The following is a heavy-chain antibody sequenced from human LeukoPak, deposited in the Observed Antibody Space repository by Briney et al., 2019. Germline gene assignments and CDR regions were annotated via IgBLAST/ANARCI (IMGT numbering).Heavy chain of an antibody. J-gene: IGHJ3*02. CDR3: ARPMDYFDSSGYEGLDI. CDR2: IYPGDSDT. V-gene: IGHV5-51*01. CDR1: GSSFTSYW. Sequence: PGASLQISCQVSGSSFTSYWIGWVRQLPGKGLEWMGIIYPGDSDTRYSPSFQGQVTISADKSISTAYLQWSSLKASDTAMYYCARPMDYFDSSGYEGLDIWGQGTMVTVSS. D-gene: IGHD3-22*01.